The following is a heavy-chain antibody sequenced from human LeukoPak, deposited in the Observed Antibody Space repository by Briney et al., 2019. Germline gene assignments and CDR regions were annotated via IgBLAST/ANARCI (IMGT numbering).Heavy chain of an antibody. CDR3: ARGTLGGGEPDYSRHNFDY. Sequence: KPSETLSLTCAVYGGSFSGYYWSWIRQPPGKGLEWIGEINHSGSTNYNPSLKSRVTISVDTSKNQFSLKLSSVTAADTAVYYCARGTLGGGEPDYSRHNFDYWGQGTLVTVSS. J-gene: IGHJ4*02. CDR1: GGSFSGYY. D-gene: IGHD4-11*01. CDR2: INHSGST. V-gene: IGHV4-34*01.